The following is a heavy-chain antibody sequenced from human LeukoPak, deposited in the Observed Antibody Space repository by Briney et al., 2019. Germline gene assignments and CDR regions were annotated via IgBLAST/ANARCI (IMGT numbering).Heavy chain of an antibody. D-gene: IGHD1-26*01. J-gene: IGHJ4*02. Sequence: PGGSLRLSCAASGFTFISYAMSWVRQAPGKGLEWVSAVSGSGGSTYYADSVKGRFTISRDNSKNTLYLQVNSLRAEDTAVYYCAKGGKWDVTPFDYWGQGTLVTVSS. CDR2: VSGSGGST. CDR1: GFTFISYA. V-gene: IGHV3-23*01. CDR3: AKGGKWDVTPFDY.